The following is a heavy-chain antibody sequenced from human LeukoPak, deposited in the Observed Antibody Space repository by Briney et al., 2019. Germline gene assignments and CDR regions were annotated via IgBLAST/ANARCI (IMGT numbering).Heavy chain of an antibody. CDR3: TRHPPEGCGYYLLCTETDDAFDI. CDR1: GFTFSGSA. CDR2: IRSKANSYAT. Sequence: GGSLRLSCAASGFTFSGSAMHWVRQASGKGLEWVGRIRSKANSYATAYAASVKGRFTISRDDSKNTAYLQMNSLKTEDTAVYYCTRHPPEGCGYYLLCTETDDAFDIWGQGTMVTVSS. D-gene: IGHD3-22*01. J-gene: IGHJ3*02. V-gene: IGHV3-73*01.